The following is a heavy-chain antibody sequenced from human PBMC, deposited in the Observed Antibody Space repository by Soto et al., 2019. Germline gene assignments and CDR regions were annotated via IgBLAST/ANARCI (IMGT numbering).Heavy chain of an antibody. CDR1: GGSFSGYY. V-gene: IGHV4-34*01. Sequence: SETLSLTCAVYGGSFSGYYWSWIRQPPGKGLEWIGEINHSGSTNYNPSLKSRVTISVDTSKNQFSLKLSSVTAADTAVYYCARVKGKQLWFPGWFDPWGQGTLVTVSS. D-gene: IGHD5-18*01. J-gene: IGHJ5*02. CDR3: ARVKGKQLWFPGWFDP. CDR2: INHSGST.